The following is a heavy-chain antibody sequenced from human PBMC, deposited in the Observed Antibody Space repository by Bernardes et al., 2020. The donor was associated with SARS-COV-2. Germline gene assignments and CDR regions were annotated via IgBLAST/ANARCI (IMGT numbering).Heavy chain of an antibody. CDR3: AKDRDIEVVPAATYHMDV. D-gene: IGHD2-2*01. CDR1: GFTFRSYS. J-gene: IGHJ6*02. Sequence: GGSLRLSCAASGFTFRSYSMSWVRQAPGKGLEWVSAISAVDGTTYYAGSVSGRFTISRDNSGHTLYLQMNRLRAEDSAVYYCAKDRDIEVVPAATYHMDVWGQGTTVTVSS. CDR2: ISAVDGTT. V-gene: IGHV3-23*01.